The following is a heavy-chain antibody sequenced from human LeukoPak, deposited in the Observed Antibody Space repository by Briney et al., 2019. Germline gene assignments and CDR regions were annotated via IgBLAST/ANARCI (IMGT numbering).Heavy chain of an antibody. V-gene: IGHV4-59*01. CDR3: ARAEVYASFDY. CDR1: GGSMSSYY. CDR2: IYYSGST. J-gene: IGHJ4*02. D-gene: IGHD2-8*01. Sequence: SETLSLTCTVSGGSMSSYYWSWIRQPPGKGLEWIGSIYYSGSTNYNPSLKSRVTISVDTSKNQFSLRLSSVTAADTAVYYCARAEVYASFDYWGQGTLVTVSS.